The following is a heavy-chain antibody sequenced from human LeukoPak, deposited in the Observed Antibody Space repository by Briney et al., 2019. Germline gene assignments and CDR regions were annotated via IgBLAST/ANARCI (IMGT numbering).Heavy chain of an antibody. Sequence: PGRSLRLSCGVSGFTFSNYAMSWVRQAPGKGLEWVSGISGSGGSTYYTDSMKGRFTISRDNSKNTLYLQMNSLRADDTAVYFCARAGQQLVPYYFNYWGQGILVTVSS. CDR1: GFTFSNYA. D-gene: IGHD6-13*01. CDR2: ISGSGGST. CDR3: ARAGQQLVPYYFNY. J-gene: IGHJ4*02. V-gene: IGHV3-23*01.